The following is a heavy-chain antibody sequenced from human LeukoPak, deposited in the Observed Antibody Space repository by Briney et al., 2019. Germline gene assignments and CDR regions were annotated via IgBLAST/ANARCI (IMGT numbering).Heavy chain of an antibody. CDR2: IKPDGSLN. CDR1: GFTFSTFW. CDR3: ARLFGGVTTFDY. V-gene: IGHV3-7*01. D-gene: IGHD4-17*01. Sequence: GGSLRLSCAASGFTFSTFWMSWVRQGPGKGLEWVASIKPDGSLNHYVDSVKGRFTISRDNAKNSLYLQMNSLSAEDTAVYYCARLFGGVTTFDYWGQGTLVTVSS. J-gene: IGHJ4*02.